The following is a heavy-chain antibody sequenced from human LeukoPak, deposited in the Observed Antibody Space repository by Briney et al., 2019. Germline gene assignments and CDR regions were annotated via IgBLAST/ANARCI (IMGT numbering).Heavy chain of an antibody. V-gene: IGHV4-34*01. J-gene: IGHJ6*03. Sequence: PSETLSLTCAVYGGSFSGYYWSWIRQPPGKGLEWIGEINHSGSTNYNPSLKSRVTISVDTSKSQFSLKLSSVTAADTAVYYCARVRLGALTSYYMDVWGKGTTVTISS. CDR2: INHSGST. D-gene: IGHD3-10*01. CDR3: ARVRLGALTSYYMDV. CDR1: GGSFSGYY.